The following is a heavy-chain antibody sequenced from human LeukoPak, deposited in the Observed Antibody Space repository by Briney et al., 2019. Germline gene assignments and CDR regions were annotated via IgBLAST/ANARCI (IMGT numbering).Heavy chain of an antibody. J-gene: IGHJ3*02. CDR2: ISADGDGT. CDR3: AKDRTLAYQDTADAFDK. Sequence: PGGSLRLSCAASGFTFDGYAMHWVRQAPGMGLEWVSLISADGDGTYYADSVKGRFTISRDNSKNSLYLQMGSLTTEDTALYYCAKDRTLAYQDTADAFDKCGQGTMVSVSS. CDR1: GFTFDGYA. D-gene: IGHD5-18*01. V-gene: IGHV3-43*02.